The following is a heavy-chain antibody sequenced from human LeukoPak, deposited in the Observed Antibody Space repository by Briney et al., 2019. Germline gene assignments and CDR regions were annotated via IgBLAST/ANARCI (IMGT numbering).Heavy chain of an antibody. V-gene: IGHV4-61*02. CDR3: ARHATIENYWYFDL. Sequence: SETLSLTCTVSGGSISSGTYYWSWIRRPAGKGLEWIGRIHTSGSTNHNPSLQSRVTISVDTSKNQFSLKLNSVTAADTAVYYCARHATIENYWYFDLWGRGTLVTVSS. CDR1: GGSISSGTYY. D-gene: IGHD4/OR15-4a*01. CDR2: IHTSGST. J-gene: IGHJ2*01.